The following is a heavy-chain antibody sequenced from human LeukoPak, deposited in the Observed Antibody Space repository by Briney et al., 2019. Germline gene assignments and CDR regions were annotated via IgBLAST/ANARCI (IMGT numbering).Heavy chain of an antibody. CDR3: ARVSRSTAFDI. CDR1: GLTLSDSD. Sequence: GGSLRLSCVASGLTLSDSDMSWIRQAPGKGLEWVSYVSSSDDTTSYTDSVKGRFTISRDRAENSLYLQMNGLRAEDTALYYCARVSRSTAFDIWGQGTTVTVSS. D-gene: IGHD5/OR15-5a*01. J-gene: IGHJ3*02. V-gene: IGHV3-11*01. CDR2: VSSSDDTT.